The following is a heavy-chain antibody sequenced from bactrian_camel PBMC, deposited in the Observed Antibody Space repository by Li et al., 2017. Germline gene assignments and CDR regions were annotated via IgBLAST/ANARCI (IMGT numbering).Heavy chain of an antibody. CDR2: IDSDGST. D-gene: IGHD5*01. Sequence: VQLVESGGGSVQAGGSLRLSCQASGYTYSSYCMGWFRQAPGKSGKEREGLAAIDSDGSTSYADSVKGRFTFSRDNGKSIVYLQMDSLQVEDTATYYCAADFQAGASWEGYCGHDSNGWDYWGQGTQVTVS. CDR3: AADFQAGASWEGYCGHDSNGWDY. V-gene: IGHV3S53*01. J-gene: IGHJ4*01. CDR1: GYTYSSYC.